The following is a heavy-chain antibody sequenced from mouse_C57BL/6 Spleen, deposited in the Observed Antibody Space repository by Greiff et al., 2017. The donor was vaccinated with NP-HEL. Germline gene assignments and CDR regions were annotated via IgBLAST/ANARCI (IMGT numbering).Heavy chain of an antibody. CDR1: GFTFSSYA. CDR2: ISDGGSYT. Sequence: EVKLEESGGGLVKPGGSLKLSCAASGFTFSSYAMSWVRQTPEKRLEWVATISDGGSYTYYPDNVKGRFTISRDNAKNNLYLQMSHLKSEDTAMYYCARDLNGSSYGYFDYWGQGTTLTVSS. CDR3: ARDLNGSSYGYFDY. V-gene: IGHV5-4*01. J-gene: IGHJ2*01. D-gene: IGHD1-1*01.